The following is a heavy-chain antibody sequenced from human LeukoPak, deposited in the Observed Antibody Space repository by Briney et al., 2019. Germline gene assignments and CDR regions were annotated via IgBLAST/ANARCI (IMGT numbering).Heavy chain of an antibody. CDR2: IYYSGST. CDR1: GGSISSYY. CDR3: ARGLRSLGPFDI. J-gene: IGHJ3*02. Sequence: PSEALSLTCTVSGGSISSYYWSWIRQPPGKGLEWIGSIYYSGSTYYNPSLKSRVTISVDTSKNQFSLKLSSVTAADTAVYYCARGLRSLGPFDIWGQGTMVTVSS. V-gene: IGHV4-39*07.